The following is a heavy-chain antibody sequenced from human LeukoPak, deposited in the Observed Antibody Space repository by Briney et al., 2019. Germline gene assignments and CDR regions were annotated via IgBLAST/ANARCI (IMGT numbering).Heavy chain of an antibody. CDR3: ARDFYDSSGYYHVD. CDR1: GGSISSSSYY. Sequence: PSETLSLTCTVSGGSISSSSYYWGWIRQPPGKGLEWIGTIYYSRSTYYNPSLKSRVTISVDTSKNQFSLKLSSVTAADTAVYYCARDFYDSSGYYHVDWGQGTLVTVSS. V-gene: IGHV4-39*07. J-gene: IGHJ4*02. CDR2: IYYSRST. D-gene: IGHD3-22*01.